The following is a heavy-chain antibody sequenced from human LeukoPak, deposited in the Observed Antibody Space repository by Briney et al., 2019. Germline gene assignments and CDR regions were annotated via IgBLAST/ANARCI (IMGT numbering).Heavy chain of an antibody. CDR1: GFTFSGYG. D-gene: IGHD2-8*01. CDR3: ARELDAYDGMDV. Sequence: PGGSLRLSCAGSGFTFSGYGMHWVRQAPGKGLEWVTGIAYDGSRKHYADSVKGRFTISRDNSRNTLYLQMNSLRAEDTAVYYCARELDAYDGMDVWGQGTTVTVSS. V-gene: IGHV3-33*05. CDR2: IAYDGSRK. J-gene: IGHJ6*02.